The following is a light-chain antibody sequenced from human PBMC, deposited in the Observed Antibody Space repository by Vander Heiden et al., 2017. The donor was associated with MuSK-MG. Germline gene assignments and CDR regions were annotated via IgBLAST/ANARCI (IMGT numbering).Light chain of an antibody. V-gene: IGLV2-14*03. CDR2: DVN. J-gene: IGLJ2*01. CDR1: RADIGGYNY. Sequence: QSALTQPAAVSGSPGQSVTLARTGTRADIGGYNYVSWYQQHPGKAPRLIIYDVNRRPSDISGRFSGSKSGNTASLSISGLQADDEGVYFCASYSGTPSVVFGGGTHLTVL. CDR3: ASYSGTPSVV.